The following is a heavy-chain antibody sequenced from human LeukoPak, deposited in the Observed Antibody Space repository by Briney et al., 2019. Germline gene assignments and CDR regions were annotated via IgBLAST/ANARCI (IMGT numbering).Heavy chain of an antibody. CDR3: ARQSGSNTCSSYD. Sequence: PSETLSLTSAVYGGSFNGYYWGWIRQPPGKGLEGIGEINHSGRTNSNPSLKSGVTISVDTAKNQFSLDLSSVTDWDRAVYDCARQSGSNTCSSYDWGQRTLVTAAS. D-gene: IGHD2-15*01. V-gene: IGHV4-34*01. CDR1: GGSFNGYY. CDR2: INHSGRT. J-gene: IGHJ4*02.